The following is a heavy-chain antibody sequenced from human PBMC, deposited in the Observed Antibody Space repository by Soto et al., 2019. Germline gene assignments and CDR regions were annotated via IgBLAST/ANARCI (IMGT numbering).Heavy chain of an antibody. Sequence: NPSETLSLTCTVSGGSISSIDYYWSWFLQAPGKGLEWIGYICYIGTTSYNPSLESRLRMSIDRSRNQFSLQVTSVTAADTAVYYCARATSYCGITTCYPFDVWAQGSLVTLSS. CDR2: ICYIGTT. CDR3: ARATSYCGITTCYPFDV. D-gene: IGHD2-2*01. V-gene: IGHV4-30-4*01. J-gene: IGHJ4*02. CDR1: GGSISSIDYY.